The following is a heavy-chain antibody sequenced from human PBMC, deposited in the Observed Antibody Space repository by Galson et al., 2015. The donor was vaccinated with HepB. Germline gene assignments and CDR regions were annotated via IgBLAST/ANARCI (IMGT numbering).Heavy chain of an antibody. Sequence: SLRLSCAASGFTFSDYYMSWIRQAPGKGLEWVSYISSSSSYTNYADSMKGRFTISRVNAKNSLYLQMNGLRAEDTAVYYCARVAASDYGDHTHFDYWGQGTLVTVSS. CDR3: ARVAASDYGDHTHFDY. D-gene: IGHD4-17*01. CDR1: GFTFSDYY. V-gene: IGHV3-11*06. J-gene: IGHJ4*02. CDR2: ISSSSSYT.